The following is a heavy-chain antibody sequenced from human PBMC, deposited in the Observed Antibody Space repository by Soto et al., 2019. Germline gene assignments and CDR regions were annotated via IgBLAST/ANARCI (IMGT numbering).Heavy chain of an antibody. CDR2: IIPIFGTA. J-gene: IGHJ6*02. CDR1: GGTFSSYA. CDR3: ASTPRGYSPYYYYYGMDV. D-gene: IGHD3-22*01. Sequence: QVQLVQSGAEVQKPGSSVKVSCKASGGTFSSYAISWVRQAPGQGLEWMGGIIPIFGTANYAQKFQGRVTITADESTSTAYMELSSLRSEDTAVYYCASTPRGYSPYYYYYGMDVWGQGTTVTVSS. V-gene: IGHV1-69*01.